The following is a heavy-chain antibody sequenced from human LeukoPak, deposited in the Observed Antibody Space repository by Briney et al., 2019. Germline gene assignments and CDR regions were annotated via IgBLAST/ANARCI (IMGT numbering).Heavy chain of an antibody. Sequence: PGGSPRLSCAASGLTVNNNYMNWVRQAPGKGLEWVSALYIGGNTHYADSVRGRFTISRDNSKNTLYLQMNSLRAEDTAVYYCANFWSGYPPFGYWGQGTLVTVSS. D-gene: IGHD3-3*01. V-gene: IGHV3-53*01. CDR3: ANFWSGYPPFGY. J-gene: IGHJ4*02. CDR2: LYIGGNT. CDR1: GLTVNNNY.